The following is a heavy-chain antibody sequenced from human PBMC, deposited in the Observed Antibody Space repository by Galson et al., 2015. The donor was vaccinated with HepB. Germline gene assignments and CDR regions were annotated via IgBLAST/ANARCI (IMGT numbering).Heavy chain of an antibody. V-gene: IGHV3-53*01. D-gene: IGHD1-7*01. Sequence: SLRLSCAASGFTVSSNYMSWVRQAPGKGLEWVSVIYSGGSTYYADSVKGRFTISRDNSKNTLYLQMNSLRAEDTAVYYCASENWNYEDIYFYYDMDVWGQGTTVTVSS. CDR3: ASENWNYEDIYFYYDMDV. CDR2: IYSGGST. J-gene: IGHJ6*02. CDR1: GFTVSSNY.